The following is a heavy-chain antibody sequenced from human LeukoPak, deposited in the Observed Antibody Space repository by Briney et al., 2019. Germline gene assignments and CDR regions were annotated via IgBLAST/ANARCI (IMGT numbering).Heavy chain of an antibody. J-gene: IGHJ4*02. Sequence: PSETLSLTCAVYGGSFSGYYWSWIRQPPGKGLEWIGEINHSGSTNYIPSLKSRVTISVDTSKNQFSLKLSSVTAADTAVYYCAGREIYGDYGGYWGQGTLVTVSS. CDR3: AGREIYGDYGGY. D-gene: IGHD4-17*01. CDR1: GGSFSGYY. V-gene: IGHV4-34*01. CDR2: INHSGST.